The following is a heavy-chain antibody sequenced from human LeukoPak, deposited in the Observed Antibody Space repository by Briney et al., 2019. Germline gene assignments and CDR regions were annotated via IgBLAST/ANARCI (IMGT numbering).Heavy chain of an antibody. CDR2: IKRFGSEK. Sequence: EWRVGIKRFGSEKTYLDSVKGRFTISRDDSKSSLSLQMNNLGADDSGLYYCARSSSQGFDYFDYWGQGALVTVSS. CDR3: ARSSSQGFDYFDY. V-gene: IGHV3-7*01. D-gene: IGHD3-10*01. J-gene: IGHJ4*02.